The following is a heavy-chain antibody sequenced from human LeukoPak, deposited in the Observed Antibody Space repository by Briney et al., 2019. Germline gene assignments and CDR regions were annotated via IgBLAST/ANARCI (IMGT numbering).Heavy chain of an antibody. Sequence: GGSLRLSCAASGFNFSTYAMHWVRQAPGKGLEWVAVVSYDGSNKYYADSVKGRFIISRDNSKNTLSLQMNSLRAEDTSVYYCARDYPADYWGQGTLVTVSS. CDR1: GFNFSTYA. CDR2: VSYDGSNK. V-gene: IGHV3-30*04. CDR3: ARDYPADY. J-gene: IGHJ4*02.